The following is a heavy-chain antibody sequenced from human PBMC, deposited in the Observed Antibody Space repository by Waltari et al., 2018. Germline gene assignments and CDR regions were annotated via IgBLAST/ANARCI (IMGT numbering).Heavy chain of an antibody. Sequence: QLQLQESGPGLAKPSETLSLTCPVSGGSIRSSSYYWGWIRQPPGKGLELIGSIYYSGSTYYNPSLKSRVTISVDTSKNQFSLKLSSVTAADTAVYYCARQGGGYSSSWYYWGQGTLVTVSS. CDR2: IYYSGST. D-gene: IGHD6-13*01. CDR3: ARQGGGYSSSWYY. J-gene: IGHJ4*02. V-gene: IGHV4-39*01. CDR1: GGSIRSSSYY.